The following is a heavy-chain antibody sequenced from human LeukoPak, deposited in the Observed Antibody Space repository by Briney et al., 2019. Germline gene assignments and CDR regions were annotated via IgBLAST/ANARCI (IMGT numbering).Heavy chain of an antibody. D-gene: IGHD3-10*01. Sequence: GGSLRLSCAASGFTFSSYAMSWLRQSPRNRLELVSTISGSGGSRYYAASVEVRFTISRANYKNTLYLQMNSMRAEDTAVYYCAKAPNYYGSGSHFDYWGQGTLVTVSS. CDR1: GFTFSSYA. V-gene: IGHV3-23*01. CDR2: ISGSGGSR. J-gene: IGHJ4*02. CDR3: AKAPNYYGSGSHFDY.